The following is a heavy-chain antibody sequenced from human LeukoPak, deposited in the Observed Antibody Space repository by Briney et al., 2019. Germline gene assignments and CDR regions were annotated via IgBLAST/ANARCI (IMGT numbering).Heavy chain of an antibody. D-gene: IGHD6-13*01. CDR1: GYTFTGYY. Sequence: ASVKDSCKASGYTFTGYYMHWVRQAPGQGLEWMGWINPNSGGTNYAQKFQGRVTMTRDTSISTAYMELSRLRSDDTAVYYCARDIAAAGPKNPWGQGTLVTVSS. CDR2: INPNSGGT. V-gene: IGHV1-2*02. CDR3: ARDIAAAGPKNP. J-gene: IGHJ5*02.